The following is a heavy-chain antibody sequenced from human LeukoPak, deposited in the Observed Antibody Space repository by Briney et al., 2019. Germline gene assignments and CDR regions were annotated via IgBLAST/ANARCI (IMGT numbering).Heavy chain of an antibody. D-gene: IGHD4-23*01. J-gene: IGHJ6*02. V-gene: IGHV3-21*01. CDR3: ARDDGGPLYGMDV. CDR1: GFTFSSYS. CDR2: ISSSSSYI. Sequence: PGGSLRLSCAASGFTFSSYSMNWVRQAPGKGLEWVSSISSSSSYIYYAASVKGRFTISRDNAKNSLYLQMNSLRAEDTAVYYCARDDGGPLYGMDVWGQGTTVTVSS.